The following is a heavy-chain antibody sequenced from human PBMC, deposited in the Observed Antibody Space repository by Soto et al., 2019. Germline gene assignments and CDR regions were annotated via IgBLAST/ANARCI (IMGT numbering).Heavy chain of an antibody. Sequence: XECLRRSCAASGFTVSGYAGSWVLQAPGKGLQWVSAISGSGGSTYYADSVKGRFTISRDNSKNTLYLQMNSLRAEDTAVYYCAKDRESIEAAGTRWFDPWGRGTLVTVSS. V-gene: IGHV3-23*01. J-gene: IGHJ5*02. CDR1: GFTVSGYA. CDR2: ISGSGGST. D-gene: IGHD6-13*01. CDR3: AKDRESIEAAGTRWFDP.